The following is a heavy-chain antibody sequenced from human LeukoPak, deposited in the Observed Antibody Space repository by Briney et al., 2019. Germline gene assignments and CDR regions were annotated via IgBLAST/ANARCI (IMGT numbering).Heavy chain of an antibody. CDR3: ARDCSSTTCQGPVLDF. CDR1: GSTFTSHY. V-gene: IGHV1-46*01. CDR2: IHPSGGNS. Sequence: ASVKVSCKASGSTFTSHYVHWVRQAPGQGLEWMGIIHPSGGNSRNTQNFQGRVTMTRDTSTSTVYLELSSLGSEDTAVYYCARDCSSTTCQGPVLDFWGQGTLVTVSS. J-gene: IGHJ4*02. D-gene: IGHD2/OR15-2a*01.